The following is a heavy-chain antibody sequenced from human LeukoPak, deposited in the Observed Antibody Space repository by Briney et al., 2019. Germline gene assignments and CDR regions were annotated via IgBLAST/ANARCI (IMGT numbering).Heavy chain of an antibody. V-gene: IGHV4-39*07. Sequence: SETLSLTCTVSGGSISSSDYYWAWIRQPPGKQLEWIGSIFYTGTTYYSPSLKSRVTISIDTSKNQFSLKLSSVTAADTAVYYCARGMTTGGDYYYYYMDVWGKGTTVTVSS. D-gene: IGHD4-11*01. CDR1: GGSISSSDYY. J-gene: IGHJ6*03. CDR2: IFYTGTT. CDR3: ARGMTTGGDYYYYYMDV.